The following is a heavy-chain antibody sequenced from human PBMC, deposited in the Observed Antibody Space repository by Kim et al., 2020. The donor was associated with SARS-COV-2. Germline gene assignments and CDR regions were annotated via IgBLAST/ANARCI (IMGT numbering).Heavy chain of an antibody. Sequence: GGSLRLSCAASGFTFSRYAMHWVRQAPGKGLEYVSAISSNGGSTYYAHSVKGRFTISRDSSKNTLYLQMGSLRAEDMAVYYCARAGYYGYYDSSGYYDA. CDR1: GFTFSRYA. CDR3: ARAGYYGYYDSSGYYDA. D-gene: IGHD3-22*01. J-gene: IGHJ3*01. V-gene: IGHV3-64*01. CDR2: ISSNGGST.